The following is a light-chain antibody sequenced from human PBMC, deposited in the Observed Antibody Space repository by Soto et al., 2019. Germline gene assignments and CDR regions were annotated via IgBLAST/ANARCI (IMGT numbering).Light chain of an antibody. V-gene: IGKV1-39*01. CDR2: AAS. J-gene: IGKJ1*01. CDR3: QQSYSTPLG. Sequence: DIQMTQSPSSLSASVGDRVTITCRASQSISSYLNWYQQKPGKAPKLLIHAASSLQSGVPSRFSGSGSGTDFTLTISSLQPEDFATYYCQQSYSTPLGFGQGTKVDIK. CDR1: QSISSY.